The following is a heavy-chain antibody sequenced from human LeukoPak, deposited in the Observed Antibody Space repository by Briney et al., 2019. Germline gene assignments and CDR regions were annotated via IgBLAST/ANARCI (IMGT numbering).Heavy chain of an antibody. CDR1: GYTFTSYY. V-gene: IGHV1-46*01. CDR3: ARGSGPAAIRRAYHYYGMDV. D-gene: IGHD2-2*02. J-gene: IGHJ6*02. Sequence: GASVKVSCKASGYTFTSYYMHWVRQAPGQGLEWMGIINPSGGSTSYAQKFQGRVTMTRDTSTSTAYMELSSLRSEDTAVYYCARGSGPAAIRRAYHYYGMDVWGQGTTVTVSS. CDR2: INPSGGST.